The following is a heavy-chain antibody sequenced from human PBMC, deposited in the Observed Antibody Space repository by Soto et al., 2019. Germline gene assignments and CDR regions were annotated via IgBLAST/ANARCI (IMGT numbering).Heavy chain of an antibody. Sequence: GASVNVPCKTSGYKFADVNMNWVRQATGRGLEWLGYMNSDSGNGGYAQKFQGRLTLTKNTSIRAAYMEMTNLRDDDTAVYYCARGSACQRTGNYDFWG. CDR2: MNSDSGNG. J-gene: IGHJ5*01. D-gene: IGHD2-2*01. CDR1: GYKFADVN. CDR3: ARGSACQRTGNYDF. V-gene: IGHV1-8*01.